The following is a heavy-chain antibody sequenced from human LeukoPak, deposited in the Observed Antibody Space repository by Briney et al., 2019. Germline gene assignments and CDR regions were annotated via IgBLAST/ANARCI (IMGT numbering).Heavy chain of an antibody. Sequence: GGSLRLSCAASGFTFSSHWMHWVRQAPGKGLEWVSAISGSGGSTYYADSVKGRFTISRDNSKNTLYLQMNSLRAEDTAVYYCAKDRHYYDSSGIDYWGQGTLVTVSS. J-gene: IGHJ4*02. D-gene: IGHD3-22*01. CDR3: AKDRHYYDSSGIDY. CDR2: ISGSGGST. V-gene: IGHV3-23*01. CDR1: GFTFSSHW.